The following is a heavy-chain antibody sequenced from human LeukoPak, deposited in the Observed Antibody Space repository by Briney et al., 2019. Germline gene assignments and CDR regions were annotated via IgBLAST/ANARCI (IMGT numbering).Heavy chain of an antibody. Sequence: PSETLSLTCTVSGGSISSYYWSWIRQPPGKGLEWIGYIYYSGSTNYNPSLKSRVTISVDTSKNQFSLKLSSVTAADTAVYYCARRMGLGYYYYGMDVWGQGTAVTVSS. J-gene: IGHJ6*02. CDR3: ARRMGLGYYYYGMDV. CDR1: GGSISSYY. D-gene: IGHD3-16*01. V-gene: IGHV4-59*08. CDR2: IYYSGST.